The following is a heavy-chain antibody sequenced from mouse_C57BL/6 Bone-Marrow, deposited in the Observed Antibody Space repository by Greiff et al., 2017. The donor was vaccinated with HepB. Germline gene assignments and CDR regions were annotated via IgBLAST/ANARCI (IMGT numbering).Heavy chain of an antibody. V-gene: IGHV1-55*01. CDR2: IYPGSGST. J-gene: IGHJ1*03. D-gene: IGHD2-4*01. CDR1: GYTFTSYW. CDR3: ARGRYDYDDGWYFDV. Sequence: QVQLKQPGAELVKPGASVKMSCKASGYTFTSYWITWVKQRPGQGLEWIGDIYPGSGSTNYNEKFKSKATLTVDTSSSTAYMQLSSLTSEDSAVYYCARGRYDYDDGWYFDVWGTGTTVTVSS.